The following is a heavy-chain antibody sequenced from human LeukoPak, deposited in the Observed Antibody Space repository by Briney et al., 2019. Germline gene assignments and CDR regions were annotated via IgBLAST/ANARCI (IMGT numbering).Heavy chain of an antibody. D-gene: IGHD1-1*01. Sequence: SETLSLTCTVSGGPLSAYYWTWIRQPPGKGLEWIGYIYDTGNTNYNPSLKSRVTISVDTSKNQFSLKLTSVTAADTAVYYCGSGETGSTLGGYWGQGTLVTVSS. V-gene: IGHV4-59*01. J-gene: IGHJ4*02. CDR3: GSGETGSTLGGY. CDR1: GGPLSAYY. CDR2: IYDTGNT.